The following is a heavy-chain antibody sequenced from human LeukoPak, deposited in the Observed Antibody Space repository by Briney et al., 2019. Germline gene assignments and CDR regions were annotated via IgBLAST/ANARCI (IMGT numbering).Heavy chain of an antibody. CDR2: INAGNGNT. Sequence: ASVRVSCKESVYTFTRYVMYWVREAPGQRLEWMGWINAGNGNTKYSQKFQGRVTITRDTCASTVYRELTSLRSEETAVYYCARGSTSDWPRDHWGQETLVTISS. CDR3: ARGSTSDWPRDH. D-gene: IGHD2-2*01. CDR1: VYTFTRYV. V-gene: IGHV1-3*01. J-gene: IGHJ4*02.